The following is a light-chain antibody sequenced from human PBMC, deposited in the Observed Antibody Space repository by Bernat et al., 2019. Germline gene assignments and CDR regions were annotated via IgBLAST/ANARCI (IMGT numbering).Light chain of an antibody. J-gene: IGKJ1*01. CDR1: LSVSSTF. CDR2: GAS. Sequence: VLTQSPGTLSLSPGARATLSCRASLSVSSTFLAWYQQKPGQAPRLLIYGASSRATGIPDRFSGSGSGTDFTLTISRLEPEDFAVYYCQHYGSTRTFGQGTKVEIK. CDR3: QHYGSTRT. V-gene: IGKV3-20*01.